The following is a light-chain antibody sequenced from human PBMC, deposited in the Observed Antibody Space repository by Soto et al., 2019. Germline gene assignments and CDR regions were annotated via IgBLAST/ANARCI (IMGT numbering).Light chain of an antibody. CDR1: QGISNY. J-gene: IGKJ1*01. V-gene: IGKV1-27*01. CDR2: SAS. CDR3: QQSNSALWT. Sequence: DIQMTQSPSSLSASVGDRVTITCRASQGISNYLAWYQQKPGKVPQLLIYSASVLQSGVPSRFSGRGSETDFPLTISSLQPEDGATYYCQQSNSALWTFGQGTKVEIK.